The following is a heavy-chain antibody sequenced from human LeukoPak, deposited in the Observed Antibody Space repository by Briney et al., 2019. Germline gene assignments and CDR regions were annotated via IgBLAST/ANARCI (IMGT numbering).Heavy chain of an antibody. CDR1: GGSISSYY. J-gene: IGHJ3*01. CDR2: IYYSGST. CDR3: ASSSFVGSTL. V-gene: IGHV4-59*08. Sequence: PSETLSLTCTVSGGSISSYYWSWIRQPPGKGLEWIGYIYYSGSTNYNPSLKSRVTISVDTSKNQFSLKLSSVTAADTAVYYCASSSFVGSTLWGQGTMVTVSS. D-gene: IGHD3-10*01.